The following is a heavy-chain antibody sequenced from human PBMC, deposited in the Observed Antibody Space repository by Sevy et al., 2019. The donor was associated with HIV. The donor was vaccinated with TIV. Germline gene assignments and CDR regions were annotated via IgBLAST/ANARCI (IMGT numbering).Heavy chain of an antibody. CDR2: IYTSGST. J-gene: IGHJ6*02. D-gene: IGHD6-6*01. CDR3: ARAGLAARLSYYYGMDV. CDR1: GGSISSYY. Sequence: SETLSLTCTVSGGSISSYYWSWIRQPAGKGLEWIGRIYTSGSTNYNPSLKSRVTMSVDTSKNQFSLKLSSVTAADTAVYYCARAGLAARLSYYYGMDVWGQGTTVTVSS. V-gene: IGHV4-4*07.